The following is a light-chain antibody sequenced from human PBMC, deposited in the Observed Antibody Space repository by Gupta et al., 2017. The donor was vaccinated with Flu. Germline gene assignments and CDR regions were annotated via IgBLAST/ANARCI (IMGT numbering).Light chain of an antibody. Sequence: DIQMIQSPSSMSASVGARVTITCRASQDISIWLAWYQQKAGKAPKLLIHAASNLQSGVPSRFSDSGSGTEFTLTISSLQPEDFASYYCQQAKTVPGWTFGQGTKVEV. V-gene: IGKV1-12*01. CDR2: AAS. CDR3: QQAKTVPGWT. CDR1: QDISIW. J-gene: IGKJ1*01.